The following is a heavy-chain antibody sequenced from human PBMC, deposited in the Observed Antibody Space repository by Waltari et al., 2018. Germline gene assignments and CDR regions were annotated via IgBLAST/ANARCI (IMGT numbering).Heavy chain of an antibody. CDR2: IVVGSGNT. CDR1: GFTFTSSS. D-gene: IGHD3-22*01. J-gene: IGHJ3*02. Sequence: QMQLVQSGPEVKKPGTSVKVSCKASGFTFTSSSVRWVRQARGQRLEWIGWIVVGSGNTNYAQKFQERVTITRDMSTSTAYMELSSLRSEDTAVYYCAAEYPYYYDSRGALDIWGQGTMVTVSS. CDR3: AAEYPYYYDSRGALDI. V-gene: IGHV1-58*01.